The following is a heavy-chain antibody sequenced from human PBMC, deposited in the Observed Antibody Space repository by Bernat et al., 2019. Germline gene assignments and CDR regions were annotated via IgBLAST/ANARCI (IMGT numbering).Heavy chain of an antibody. D-gene: IGHD1-26*01. CDR1: GFTFSSYW. CDR3: ARDGGATIHLDY. Sequence: EVQLVESGGGLVQPGGSLRLSCAASGFTFSSYWMHWVRQAPGKGLVWVSRINSDGSSTSYADPVKGRFTISRDNAKNTLYLQMNSLRAEDTAVYYCARDGGATIHLDYWGQGTLVTVSS. CDR2: INSDGSST. J-gene: IGHJ4*02. V-gene: IGHV3-74*01.